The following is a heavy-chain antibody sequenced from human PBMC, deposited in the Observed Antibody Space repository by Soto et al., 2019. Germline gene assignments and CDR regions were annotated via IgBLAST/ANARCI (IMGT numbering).Heavy chain of an antibody. V-gene: IGHV2-70*11. CDR2: LDWDDDK. CDR3: ARILGPLFGNEDAFDI. Sequence: SGPTLVKPTQTLTLTCTFSGFSLSTSGMCVSWIRQPPGKALEWLARLDWDDDKYYSTSLKTRLTISKDTSKNQVVRTMTNMDPVDTATYYCARILGPLFGNEDAFDIWGQGTMVTVSS. D-gene: IGHD3-3*01. CDR1: GFSLSTSGMC. J-gene: IGHJ3*02.